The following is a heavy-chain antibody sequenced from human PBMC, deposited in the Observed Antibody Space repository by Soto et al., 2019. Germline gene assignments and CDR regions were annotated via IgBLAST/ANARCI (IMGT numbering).Heavy chain of an antibody. Sequence: PGGSLRLSCAASGFTISSYWMSWVRQAPGKGLEWVANIKQDGSEKYYVDSVKGRFTISRDNAKNSLYLQMNSLRAEDTAVYYCARSSDMYDFWSGYSFDYWGQGTLVTV. CDR1: GFTISSYW. J-gene: IGHJ4*02. D-gene: IGHD3-3*01. V-gene: IGHV3-7*01. CDR2: IKQDGSEK. CDR3: ARSSDMYDFWSGYSFDY.